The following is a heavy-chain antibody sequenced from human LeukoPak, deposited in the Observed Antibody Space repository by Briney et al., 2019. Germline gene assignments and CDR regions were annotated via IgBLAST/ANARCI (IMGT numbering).Heavy chain of an antibody. Sequence: SGGSLRLSCAASGFTFSNYAMSWVRQAPGKGLEWVASISGSGGSTYYADAVKGRFSISRDNSKNTLYLQKNTLRVEDTAVYYCAKEGDIVTTGFDYWGQGTLVTVSS. D-gene: IGHD5-12*01. CDR1: GFTFSNYA. CDR3: AKEGDIVTTGFDY. J-gene: IGHJ4*02. V-gene: IGHV3-23*01. CDR2: ISGSGGST.